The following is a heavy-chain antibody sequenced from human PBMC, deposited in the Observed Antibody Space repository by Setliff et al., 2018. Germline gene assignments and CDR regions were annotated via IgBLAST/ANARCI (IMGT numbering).Heavy chain of an antibody. Sequence: GGSLRLSCTASGFTFSNAWMTWVRQAPGKGLEWVGRIRSKTDGGAIDYGAPVKGRFTISRDDSGNTLYLQMNSLNTEDTAVYYCATGLGQYFDYWGQGSLVTVSS. CDR3: ATGLGQYFDY. CDR1: GFTFSNAW. D-gene: IGHD3-9*01. V-gene: IGHV3-15*01. J-gene: IGHJ4*02. CDR2: IRSKTDGGAI.